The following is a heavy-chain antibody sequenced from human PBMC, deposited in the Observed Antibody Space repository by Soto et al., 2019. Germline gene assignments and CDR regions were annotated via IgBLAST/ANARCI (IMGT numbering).Heavy chain of an antibody. Sequence: ASVKVSCKASGYTFTGYYMHWVRQAPGQGLEWMGWINPNSGGTNYAQKFQGRVTMTRDTSISTAYMELSRLRSDDTAVYYCARETVVAAHYGMDVWGQGTKVTVYS. CDR1: GYTFTGYY. CDR2: INPNSGGT. J-gene: IGHJ6*02. D-gene: IGHD2-15*01. CDR3: ARETVVAAHYGMDV. V-gene: IGHV1-2*02.